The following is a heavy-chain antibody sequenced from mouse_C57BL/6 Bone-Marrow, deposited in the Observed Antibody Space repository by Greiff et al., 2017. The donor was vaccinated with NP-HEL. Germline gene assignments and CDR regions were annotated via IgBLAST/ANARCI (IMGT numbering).Heavy chain of an antibody. CDR3: AIYYYGSSSYWYFDV. V-gene: IGHV1-64*01. D-gene: IGHD1-1*01. CDR1: GYTFSSYW. CDR2: IHPNSGST. J-gene: IGHJ1*03. Sequence: QVHVKQPGAELVKPGASVKLSCKASGYTFSSYWMHWVKQRPGQGLEWIGMIHPNSGSTNYNEKFKSKATLTVDKSSSTAYMQLSSLTSEDSAVYYCAIYYYGSSSYWYFDVWGTGTTVTVSS.